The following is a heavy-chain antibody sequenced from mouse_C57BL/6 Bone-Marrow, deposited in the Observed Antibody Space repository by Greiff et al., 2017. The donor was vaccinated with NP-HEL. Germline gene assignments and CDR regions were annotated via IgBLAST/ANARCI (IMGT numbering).Heavy chain of an antibody. Sequence: VQLQQPGAELVRPGTSVKLSCKASGYTFTSYWMHWVKQRPGQGLEWIGVIDPSDSYTNYNQKFKGKATLTVDTSSSTAYMQLSSLTSEDSAVYYCARYGYYGNYYFDYWGQGTTLTVSS. CDR2: IDPSDSYT. V-gene: IGHV1-59*01. J-gene: IGHJ2*01. D-gene: IGHD2-1*01. CDR1: GYTFTSYW. CDR3: ARYGYYGNYYFDY.